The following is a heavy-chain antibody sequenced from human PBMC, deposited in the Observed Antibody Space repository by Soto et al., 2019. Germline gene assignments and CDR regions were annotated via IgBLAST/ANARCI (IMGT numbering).Heavy chain of an antibody. Sequence: PGGSLRLSCAASGFTFSSYSMNWVRQAPGKGLEWVSSISSSSSYIYYADSVKGRFTISRDNAKNSLYLQMNSLRAEDTAVYYCARDPHLPIAVAGHDAFDIWGQGTMVTVSS. CDR3: ARDPHLPIAVAGHDAFDI. D-gene: IGHD6-19*01. J-gene: IGHJ3*02. CDR2: ISSSSSYI. V-gene: IGHV3-21*01. CDR1: GFTFSSYS.